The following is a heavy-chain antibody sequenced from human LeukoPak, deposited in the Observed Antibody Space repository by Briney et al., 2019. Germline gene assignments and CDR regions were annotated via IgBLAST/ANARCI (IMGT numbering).Heavy chain of an antibody. D-gene: IGHD6-13*01. CDR1: GYTFTGYY. CDR3: ARDLLGYSSSWYKGWFDP. Sequence: GASVKVSCKASGYTFTGYYMHWVRQAPGQGLEWMGWINPNSGGTNYAQKFQGRVTMTRDTSISTAYMELSRLRSDDTAVYYCARDLLGYSSSWYKGWFDPWGQGTLVTVSS. V-gene: IGHV1-2*02. CDR2: INPNSGGT. J-gene: IGHJ5*02.